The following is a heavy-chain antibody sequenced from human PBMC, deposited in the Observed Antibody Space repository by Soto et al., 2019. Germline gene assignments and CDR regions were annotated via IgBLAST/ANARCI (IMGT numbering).Heavy chain of an antibody. V-gene: IGHV4-34*01. J-gene: IGHJ4*02. CDR1: GGSFSGYY. CDR3: ARGANDYGDYEIDY. Sequence: SETLSLTCAVYGGSFSGYYWSWIRQPPGKGLEWIGEINHSGSTNYNPSLKSRVTISVDTSKNQFSLKLSSVTAADTAVYYCARGANDYGDYEIDYWGQGTLVTVSS. D-gene: IGHD4-17*01. CDR2: INHSGST.